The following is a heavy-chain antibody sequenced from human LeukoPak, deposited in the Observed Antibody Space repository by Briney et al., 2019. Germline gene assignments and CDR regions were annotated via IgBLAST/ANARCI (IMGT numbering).Heavy chain of an antibody. D-gene: IGHD3-10*01. V-gene: IGHV4-34*01. CDR2: INHSGSS. J-gene: IGHJ4*02. Sequence: PSETLSLTCAVYGGSFSGYYWSWIRQPPGKGLEWIGEINHSGSSNYNPSLKSRVTISVDTSKNQFSLKLSSVTAADTAVYYCARGRRYYYGSGSYYPWGQGTLVTVSS. CDR1: GGSFSGYY. CDR3: ARGRRYYYGSGSYYP.